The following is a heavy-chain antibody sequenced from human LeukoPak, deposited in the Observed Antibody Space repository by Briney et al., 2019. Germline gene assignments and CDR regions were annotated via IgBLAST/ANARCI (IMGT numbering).Heavy chain of an antibody. CDR2: TNTDGRST. V-gene: IGHV3-74*01. D-gene: IGHD6-19*01. J-gene: IGHJ4*02. Sequence: GGSLRLSCAASGFTFGDYWMHWVRQAPGKGLVWVSRTNTDGRSTSYADFVKGRFTISRDNAKNTLYLQMNSLRADDTAVYYCARVGRGDSSGLIDYWGQGTLVTVSS. CDR1: GFTFGDYW. CDR3: ARVGRGDSSGLIDY.